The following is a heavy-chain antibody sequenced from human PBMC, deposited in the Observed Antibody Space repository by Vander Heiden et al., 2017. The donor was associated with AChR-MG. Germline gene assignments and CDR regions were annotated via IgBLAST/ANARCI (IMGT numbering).Heavy chain of an antibody. D-gene: IGHD2-21*02. V-gene: IGHV3-30*02. J-gene: IGHJ4*02. CDR2: IRYDGSNK. CDR1: GLTFSSYG. CDR3: AKPLGGDSRHRARLPFDY. Sequence: QVQLVESGGGVVQPGGSLRLSCAASGLTFSSYGMHWVRQAPGKGLEWVAFIRYDGSNKYYADSVKGRFTISRDNSKNTLYLQMNSLRAENTAVYYCAKPLGGDSRHRARLPFDYWGQGTLVTVSS.